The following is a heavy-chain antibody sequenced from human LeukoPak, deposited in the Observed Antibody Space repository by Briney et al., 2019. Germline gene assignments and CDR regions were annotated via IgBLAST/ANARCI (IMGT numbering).Heavy chain of an antibody. D-gene: IGHD3-22*01. V-gene: IGHV3-7*01. Sequence: GGSLRLSCAASGFTFSSYWMSWVRQAPGEGLECVANIKQDGSEKYYVDSVKGRFTISRDNAKNSLYLQMNSLRAEDTAVYYCARDYYDSSGYQYYFDYWGQGTLVTVSS. CDR2: IKQDGSEK. CDR3: ARDYYDSSGYQYYFDY. CDR1: GFTFSSYW. J-gene: IGHJ4*02.